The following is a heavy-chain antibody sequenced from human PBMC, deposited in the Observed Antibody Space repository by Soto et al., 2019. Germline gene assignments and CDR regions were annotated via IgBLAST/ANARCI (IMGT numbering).Heavy chain of an antibody. CDR3: ARDPIAVAGTSAFDI. V-gene: IGHV3-21*01. D-gene: IGHD6-19*01. CDR2: ISSSSSYI. CDR1: GFTFSSYS. J-gene: IGHJ3*02. Sequence: GESLKISCAASGFTFSSYSMNWVRQAPGKGLEWVSSISSSSSYIYYADSVKGRFTISRDNAKNSLYLQMNSLRAEDTAVYYCARDPIAVAGTSAFDIWGQGTMVTVSS.